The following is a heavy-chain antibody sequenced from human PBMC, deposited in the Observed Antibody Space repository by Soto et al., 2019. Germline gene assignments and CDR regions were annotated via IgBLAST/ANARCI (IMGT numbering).Heavy chain of an antibody. CDR2: ISSNGGST. CDR3: ARHMGRS. Sequence: EVQLVESGGGLVQPGGSLRLSCAASGFTFSSYAMHWVRQAPGKGLEYVSPISSNGGSTYYANSVKGRFTISRDNSKNTLYLQMGSLRAEDMAVYYCARHMGRSWGQGTLVTVSS. J-gene: IGHJ5*02. D-gene: IGHD3-10*01. CDR1: GFTFSSYA. V-gene: IGHV3-64*01.